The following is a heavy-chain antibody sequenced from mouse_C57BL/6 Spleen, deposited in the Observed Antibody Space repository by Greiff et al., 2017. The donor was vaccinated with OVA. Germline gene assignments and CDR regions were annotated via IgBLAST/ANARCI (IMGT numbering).Heavy chain of an antibody. CDR1: GYTFTSYW. CDR3: AIFPHWHDPY. D-gene: IGHD2-12*01. V-gene: IGHV1-74*01. CDR2: IHPSDGDT. Sequence: VQLQQPGAELVKPGASVKVSCKASGYTFTSYWMHWVKQRPGQGLEWIGRIHPSDGDTNYNQKFKGKATLTVDKSSSTAYMQLSSLTSEDSAIYYCAIFPHWHDPYWGQGTPLTVSS. J-gene: IGHJ2*01.